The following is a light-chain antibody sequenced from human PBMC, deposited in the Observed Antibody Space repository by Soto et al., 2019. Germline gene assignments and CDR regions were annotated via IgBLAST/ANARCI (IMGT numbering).Light chain of an antibody. CDR3: CSYLGTYTWV. V-gene: IGLV2-11*01. CDR1: SNY. CDR2: DVS. J-gene: IGLJ3*02. Sequence: QLVLTQPRSVSGSPGQSVTISCTGTSNYVSWYQQRPGKAPKLVIYDVSFRPSGVPDRFSGSKSGNTASLTISGLQAEDEADYYCCSYLGTYTWVFGGGTKVTVL.